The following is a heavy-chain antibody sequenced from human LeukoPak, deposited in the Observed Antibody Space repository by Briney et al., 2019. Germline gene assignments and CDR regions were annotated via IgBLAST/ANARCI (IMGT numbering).Heavy chain of an antibody. CDR1: GFTVSANY. Sequence: PGGSLRLSCAASGFTVSANYMSWVRQAPGKGLEWVSVIYIDGDTYYADPVRGRFTISRDNSKNTLYLQMNSLRAEDTAVYYCAEVLGSGRVDYWGQGTLVTVSS. D-gene: IGHD3-10*01. CDR2: IYIDGDT. V-gene: IGHV3-53*01. J-gene: IGHJ4*02. CDR3: AEVLGSGRVDY.